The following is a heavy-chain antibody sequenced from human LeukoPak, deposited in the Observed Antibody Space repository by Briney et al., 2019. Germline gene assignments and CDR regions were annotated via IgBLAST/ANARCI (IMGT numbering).Heavy chain of an antibody. V-gene: IGHV3-23*01. CDR2: ISGSGGST. CDR1: RCTFTNST. Sequence: PGGSLRLSSVESRCTFTNSTICLVCQAPGKGLAWVSGISGSGGSTYYADSVKGRFTIFRDDSKNTLPRQMKRLTVEGNDVYECGQDYGLFHCGISVRGKNCFGPGGQGTLVTVSS. D-gene: IGHD2/OR15-2a*01. J-gene: IGHJ5*02. CDR3: GQDYGLFHCGISVRGKNCFGP.